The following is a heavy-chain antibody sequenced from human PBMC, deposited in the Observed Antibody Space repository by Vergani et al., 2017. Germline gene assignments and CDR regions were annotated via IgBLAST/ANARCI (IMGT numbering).Heavy chain of an antibody. CDR1: GYTFTGYY. D-gene: IGHD6-19*01. CDR2: INPNSGGT. Sequence: QVQLVQSGAEVKKPGASVKVSCKASGYTFTGYYMHWVRQAPGQGLEWMGWINPNSGGTNYAQKFQGRVTMTSDTSTSTVYMELNSLRAEDTAVYYCAKDLVWQWLEGYFDYWGQGTLVTVSS. CDR3: AKDLVWQWLEGYFDY. J-gene: IGHJ4*02. V-gene: IGHV1-2*02.